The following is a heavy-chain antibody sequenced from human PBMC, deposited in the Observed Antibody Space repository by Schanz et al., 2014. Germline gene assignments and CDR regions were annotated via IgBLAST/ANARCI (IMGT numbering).Heavy chain of an antibody. D-gene: IGHD2-15*01. Sequence: EGQLVDSGGGLVQPGGSLRLSCAASGFTVSHSYIHWVRQAPGKGLEWVSTIYSSGSTYYADSVRGRFTISRDNSKNTRDQQRKSLSDEDTEVEDGAKRKHEMQALPRDYGGQGNRGIV. CDR3: AKRKHEMQALPRDY. CDR1: GFTVSHSY. V-gene: IGHV3-53*01. CDR2: IYSSGST. J-gene: IGHJ4*02.